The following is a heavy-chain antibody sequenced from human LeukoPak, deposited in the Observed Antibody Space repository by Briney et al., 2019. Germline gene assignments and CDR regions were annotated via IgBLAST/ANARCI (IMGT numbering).Heavy chain of an antibody. CDR3: AKDRVPNLYYYGSGSQGPIDY. CDR2: ISGSGGST. V-gene: IGHV3-23*01. CDR1: GFTFSSYA. J-gene: IGHJ4*02. Sequence: PGGSLRLSCAASGFTFSSYAMSWVRQAPGKGLERVSAISGSGGSTYYADSVKGRFTISRDNSKNTLYLQMNSLRAEDTAVYYCAKDRVPNLYYYGSGSQGPIDYWGQGTLVTVSS. D-gene: IGHD3-10*01.